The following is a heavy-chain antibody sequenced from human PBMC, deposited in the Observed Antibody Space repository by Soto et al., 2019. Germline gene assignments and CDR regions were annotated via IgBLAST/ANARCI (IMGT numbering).Heavy chain of an antibody. J-gene: IGHJ3*02. CDR1: GFTLSSYG. V-gene: IGHV3-23*01. D-gene: IGHD3-22*01. CDR3: AKEGITMIVGPGAFDI. CDR2: ISGSGGST. Sequence: GGSLRLSCAASGFTLSSYGMSWVRQAPGKGLEWVSAISGSGGSTYYADSVKGRFTISRDNSKNTLYLQMNSLRAEDTAVYYCAKEGITMIVGPGAFDIWGQGTMVTVSS.